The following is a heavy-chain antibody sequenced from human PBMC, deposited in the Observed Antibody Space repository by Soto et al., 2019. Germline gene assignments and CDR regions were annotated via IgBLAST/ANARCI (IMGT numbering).Heavy chain of an antibody. D-gene: IGHD3-3*01. CDR1: GFRFSDYS. CDR2: ISSSSFTI. V-gene: IGHV3-48*01. CDR3: ARDSNDFWSGHFGY. J-gene: IGHJ4*02. Sequence: GGSLRLSCAASGFRFSDYSMNWVRQAPGRGLEWVSYISSSSFTIHYADSVEGRFAISRDNAKNSLYLQMNSLRVEDTAVYYCARDSNDFWSGHFGYWGQGALVNVSS.